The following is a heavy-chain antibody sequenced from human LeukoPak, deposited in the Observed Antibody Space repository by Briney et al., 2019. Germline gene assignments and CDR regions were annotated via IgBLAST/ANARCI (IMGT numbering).Heavy chain of an antibody. V-gene: IGHV3-23*01. Sequence: GGSLRLSCAASGFTVSSNYMSWVRQAPGKGLEWVSAISGGGDVTYYADSVKGRFTTSRDNSKNTLYLQMNSLRAEDTAIYYCTKAGPPSGKYFADYWGQGTLVTVSS. CDR2: ISGGGDVT. CDR1: GFTVSSNY. J-gene: IGHJ4*02. D-gene: IGHD6-19*01. CDR3: TKAGPPSGKYFADY.